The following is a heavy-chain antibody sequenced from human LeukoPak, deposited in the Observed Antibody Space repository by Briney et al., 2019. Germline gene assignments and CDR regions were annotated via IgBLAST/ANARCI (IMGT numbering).Heavy chain of an antibody. CDR3: AKDKQRVTPINWFDP. Sequence: AGGSLRLSCAASGFTFSSYAMSWVRQAPGKGLEWVSAISGSGGSTYYADSVKGRFTISRDNSKNTLYLQMNSLRAEDTAVYYCAKDKQRVTPINWFDPWGQGTLVTVSS. J-gene: IGHJ5*02. CDR1: GFTFSSYA. D-gene: IGHD2-21*02. V-gene: IGHV3-23*01. CDR2: ISGSGGST.